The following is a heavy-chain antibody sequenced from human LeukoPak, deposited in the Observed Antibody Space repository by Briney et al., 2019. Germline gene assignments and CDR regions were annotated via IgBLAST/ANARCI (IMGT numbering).Heavy chain of an antibody. CDR2: IYYSGST. Sequence: SETLSLTCTVSGGSFSSYYWSWIRQPPGKGLGGNGYIYYSGSTYYNPSLTSRVTISVDTSKNQFSLKLSSVTAADTAVYYCARESLAMVRGGMPKEAWGWFDPWGQGTLVTVSS. CDR3: ARESLAMVRGGMPKEAWGWFDP. V-gene: IGHV4-59*12. J-gene: IGHJ5*02. CDR1: GGSFSSYY. D-gene: IGHD3-10*01.